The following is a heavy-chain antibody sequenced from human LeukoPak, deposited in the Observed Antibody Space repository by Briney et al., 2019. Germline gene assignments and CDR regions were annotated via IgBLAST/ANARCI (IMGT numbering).Heavy chain of an antibody. D-gene: IGHD2-15*01. CDR2: MKLDGSEE. J-gene: IGHJ5*02. Sequence: GGSLRLSCAASGFTFRSYWMSWLRQAPGKGLEWVANMKLDGSEEYYVDSVKGRFTISSDNAKNSLYLQMNSLRVDDTAVYYCARWARYCSSGSCYSWFDPWGQGTLVTVSS. CDR3: ARWARYCSSGSCYSWFDP. V-gene: IGHV3-7*01. CDR1: GFTFRSYW.